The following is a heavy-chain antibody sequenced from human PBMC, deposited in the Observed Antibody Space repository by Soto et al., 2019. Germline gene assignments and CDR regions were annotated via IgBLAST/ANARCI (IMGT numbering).Heavy chain of an antibody. D-gene: IGHD6-13*01. CDR1: GYSFTSYW. J-gene: IGHJ6*02. CDR2: IDPSDSYT. V-gene: IGHV5-10-1*01. Sequence: GESLKISCKGSGYSFTSYWISWVRQMPGKGVEWMGRIDPSDSYTNYSPSFQGHVTISADKSISTAYLQWSSLKASDTAMYYCASGAIAAAGTTSYYYYGMDVWGQGTTVTVSS. CDR3: ASGAIAAAGTTSYYYYGMDV.